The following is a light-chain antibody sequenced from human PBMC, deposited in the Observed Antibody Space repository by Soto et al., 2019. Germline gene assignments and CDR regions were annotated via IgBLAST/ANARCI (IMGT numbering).Light chain of an antibody. CDR1: QSVSSY. J-gene: IGKJ1*01. CDR2: DAS. V-gene: IGKV3-11*01. Sequence: EIMLTQSPATLSLSPGERATLSFRASQSVSSYLAWYQQKPGQAPRLLIYDASNRATGIPDRFSGSGSGTDFTLTSSRLAPEDFAVYYSQQYGRSGTFGQGTKVDIK. CDR3: QQYGRSGT.